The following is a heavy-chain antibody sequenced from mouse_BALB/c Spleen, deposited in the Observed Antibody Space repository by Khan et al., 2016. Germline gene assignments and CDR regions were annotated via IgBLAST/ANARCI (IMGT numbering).Heavy chain of an antibody. CDR3: TRTCDYGSSTWFAV. Sequence: VRLQQSGPELVKPGASVTLSCKASGYTFTSYVMHWVKQKPGQGLQWIGYINPYNGGTKFNAKLKSQATLTSDKSSSTAYMELSSLTSEDSADYYCTRTCDYGSSTWFAVWGQGTLVTVSA. V-gene: IGHV1S136*01. CDR2: INPYNGGT. CDR1: GYTFTSYV. D-gene: IGHD1-1*01. J-gene: IGHJ3*01.